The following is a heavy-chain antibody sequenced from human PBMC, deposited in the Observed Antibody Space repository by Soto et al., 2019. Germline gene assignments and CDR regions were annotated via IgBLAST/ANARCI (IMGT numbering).Heavy chain of an antibody. J-gene: IGHJ5*02. CDR1: GYTFTNYA. D-gene: IGHD3-22*01. CDR2: INGGNGDT. Sequence: VQLVQSGAEVKKPGASVKVSCNASGYTFTNYAMHWVRQAPGQSLEWMGWINGGNGDTQYSQKFQERITITRDTSASTGYMELSSLTSEDSAVYYCAPSVIVATRTINWFEPWGQGALVTVS. V-gene: IGHV1-3*01. CDR3: APSVIVATRTINWFEP.